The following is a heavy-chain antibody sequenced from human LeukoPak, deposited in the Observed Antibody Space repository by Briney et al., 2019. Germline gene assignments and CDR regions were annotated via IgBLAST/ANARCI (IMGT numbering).Heavy chain of an antibody. CDR3: AREGVGATGSYS. Sequence: SQTLSLTCTVSGGSISSGGYYWSWIRQHPGKGLEWIGYIYYSGSTYYNPSLKCRVTISVDTSQTQFSLKLSSVTAADTAVYYCAREGVGATGSYSWGQGTPVTVSS. D-gene: IGHD1-26*01. J-gene: IGHJ4*02. CDR1: GGSISSGGYY. CDR2: IYYSGST. V-gene: IGHV4-31*03.